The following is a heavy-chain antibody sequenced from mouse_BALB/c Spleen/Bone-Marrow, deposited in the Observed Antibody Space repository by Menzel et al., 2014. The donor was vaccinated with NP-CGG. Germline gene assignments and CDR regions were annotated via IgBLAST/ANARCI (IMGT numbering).Heavy chain of an antibody. J-gene: IGHJ4*01. D-gene: IGHD1-1*01. Sequence: VQLKHSGPELVKPGASVRISCKASGYTFTSYYIHWVKQRPGQGLEWIGWIYPGNVNTKYNEKFKGKATLTADKSSSTAYMQLSSLTSEDSAVYFCARFYYGSSYAMDYWGQGTSVTVSS. CDR2: IYPGNVNT. CDR3: ARFYYGSSYAMDY. V-gene: IGHV1S56*01. CDR1: GYTFTSYY.